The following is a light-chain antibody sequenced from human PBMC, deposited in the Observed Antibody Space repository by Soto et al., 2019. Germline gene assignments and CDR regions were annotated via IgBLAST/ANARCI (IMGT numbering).Light chain of an antibody. V-gene: IGLV4-69*01. CDR2: LNSDGSH. CDR1: SGHSSYA. Sequence: QPVLTQSPSASASLGASVKLTCTLSSGHSSYAIAWHQQQPEKGPRYLMKLNSDGSHSKGDGIPDRFSGSSSGAERYLIISSLQSEDEADYYCCSYAGSSTLVFGGRTKVTVL. J-gene: IGLJ2*01. CDR3: CSYAGSSTLV.